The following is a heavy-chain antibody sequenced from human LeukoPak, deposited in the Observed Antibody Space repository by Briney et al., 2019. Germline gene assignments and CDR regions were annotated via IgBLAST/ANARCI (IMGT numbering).Heavy chain of an antibody. CDR2: MYYSGIA. D-gene: IGHD4-17*01. CDR1: GGSIGRFY. V-gene: IGHV4-59*08. Sequence: PSETLSLTCTVSGGSIGRFYWSWIRQPPGKGLECIGSMYYSGIANYHPSLKSRVTISIDTPKPQFSLRLTSLTAEDAAVYYCARLQDPLTVTMAFEIWGQGTVVTVSS. J-gene: IGHJ3*02. CDR3: ARLQDPLTVTMAFEI.